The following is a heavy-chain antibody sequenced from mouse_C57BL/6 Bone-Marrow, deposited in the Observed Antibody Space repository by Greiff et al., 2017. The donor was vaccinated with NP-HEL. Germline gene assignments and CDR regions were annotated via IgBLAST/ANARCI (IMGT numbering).Heavy chain of an antibody. J-gene: IGHJ4*01. V-gene: IGHV1-55*01. CDR3: AREDYDVRAMDY. CDR1: GYTFTSYW. D-gene: IGHD2-4*01. Sequence: VQLQQPGAELVKPGASVKMSCKASGYTFTSYWITWVKQRPGQGLEWIGDIYPGSGSTNYNEKFKSKATLTVDTSSSTAYMQLSSLTSEDSAVYYCAREDYDVRAMDYWGQGTSVTVSS. CDR2: IYPGSGST.